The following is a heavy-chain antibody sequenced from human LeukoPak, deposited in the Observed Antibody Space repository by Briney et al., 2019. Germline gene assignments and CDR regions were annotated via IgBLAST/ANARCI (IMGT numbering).Heavy chain of an antibody. CDR2: ISYDGRNK. CDR1: GFTFSSHG. Sequence: GRSLRLSCAASGFTFSSHGTHWVRQAPGKGLEWVAVISYDGRNKYYRDSVKGRFTISRDTSKNTLYLQMDSLRAEDTAVYYCAMENDFGDFCVWGQGTLVTVSS. J-gene: IGHJ3*01. D-gene: IGHD4-17*01. CDR3: AMENDFGDFCV. V-gene: IGHV3-30*03.